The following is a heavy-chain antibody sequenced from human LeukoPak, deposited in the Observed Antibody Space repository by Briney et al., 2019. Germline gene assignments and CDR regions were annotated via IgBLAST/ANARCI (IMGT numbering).Heavy chain of an antibody. J-gene: IGHJ4*02. D-gene: IGHD1-1*01. Sequence: GESLKISCKGSEYIFTTYWIDWVRQMPGKGLEWMGSIYPGDSDTRYSPSFQGQVTISADKSISTAYLQWSSPKASDSAMYYCARCGTIGTGGDYWGQGTLVTVPS. CDR1: EYIFTTYW. CDR2: IYPGDSDT. CDR3: ARCGTIGTGGDY. V-gene: IGHV5-51*01.